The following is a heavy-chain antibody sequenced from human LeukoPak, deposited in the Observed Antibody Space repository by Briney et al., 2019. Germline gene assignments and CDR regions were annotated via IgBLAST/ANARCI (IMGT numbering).Heavy chain of an antibody. D-gene: IGHD6-13*01. Sequence: GGSLRLSCTASGFTFGDYAMSWVRQAPGKGLEWVGFIRSKAYGGTTEYAASVKGRFTISRDDSKSIAYLQMNSLKTEDTAVYYYTNFGYSSSWGQGTLVTVSS. CDR2: IRSKAYGGTT. J-gene: IGHJ4*02. CDR3: TNFGYSSS. V-gene: IGHV3-49*04. CDR1: GFTFGDYA.